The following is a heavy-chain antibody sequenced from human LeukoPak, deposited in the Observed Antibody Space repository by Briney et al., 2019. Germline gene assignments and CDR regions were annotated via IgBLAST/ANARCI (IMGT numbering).Heavy chain of an antibody. CDR3: ARSVGSPADWFDP. J-gene: IGHJ5*02. Sequence: SGGPLRLFCAPSGFTLSSYAMRGLRQAPGKEVDGVSAICGNGARTYYADSVKGRFTISRDNSKNTLYLQMNSLRADDTAVYCCARSVGSPADWFDPWGQGTLVTVSS. V-gene: IGHV3-23*01. CDR2: ICGNGART. D-gene: IGHD1-26*01. CDR1: GFTLSSYA.